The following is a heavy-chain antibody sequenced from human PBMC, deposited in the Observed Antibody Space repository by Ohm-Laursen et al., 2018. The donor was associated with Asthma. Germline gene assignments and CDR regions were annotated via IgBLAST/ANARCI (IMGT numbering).Heavy chain of an antibody. CDR2: ISYDGTST. Sequence: RSLRLSCAAPGFTFSDYGSHWVRQAPGKGLEWVAVISYDGTSTYYADSVNGRFTVSRDDSKNTLDLQMNSLRAEDTAVYYCARARSGSSYDYWGQGTLVTVSS. D-gene: IGHD1-26*01. J-gene: IGHJ4*02. V-gene: IGHV3-30*03. CDR1: GFTFSDYG. CDR3: ARARSGSSYDY.